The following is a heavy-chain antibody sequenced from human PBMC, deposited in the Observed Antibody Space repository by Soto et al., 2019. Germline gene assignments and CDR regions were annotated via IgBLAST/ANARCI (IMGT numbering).Heavy chain of an antibody. J-gene: IGHJ3*01. CDR2: IHSDGSST. Sequence: EVQLVESGGGLVRPGGSLRLSCAASGFTFSYYWMHWVRQAPGKGLVWVSRIHSDGSSTTYEDFVKGRFIISRDNARNTVDLPMHSVRVEDTAVYYCARGDRGAFDLWGQGTVVTVSS. CDR1: GFTFSYYW. CDR3: ARGDRGAFDL. D-gene: IGHD1-26*01. V-gene: IGHV3-74*01.